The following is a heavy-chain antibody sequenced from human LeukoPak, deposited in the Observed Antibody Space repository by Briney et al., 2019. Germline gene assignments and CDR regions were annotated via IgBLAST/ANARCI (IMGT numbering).Heavy chain of an antibody. Sequence: PGGSLRLSCAASGFTFSSYAISWVRQAPGKGLEWVSAISGSGGSTYYADSVKGQFTISRDNSKNTLYLQMNSLRAEDTAVYYCAKAGRGWYYFDYWGQGTLVTVSS. D-gene: IGHD6-19*01. CDR3: AKAGRGWYYFDY. CDR2: ISGSGGST. CDR1: GFTFSSYA. J-gene: IGHJ4*02. V-gene: IGHV3-23*01.